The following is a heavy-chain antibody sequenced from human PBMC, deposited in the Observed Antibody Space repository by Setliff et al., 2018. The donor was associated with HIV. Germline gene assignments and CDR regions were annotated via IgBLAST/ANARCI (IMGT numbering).Heavy chain of an antibody. CDR1: GFNFGKYT. V-gene: IGHV3-21*06. Sequence: GGSLRLSCAASGFNFGKYTMEGVRQAPGKGLEWVSSISATLDYIRYADSVKGRFTISRDNLKNSLFLQMNNRRVEDTAVYYCAREGSSGYTGWFDSWGQGTLVTVSS. CDR3: AREGSSGYTGWFDS. D-gene: IGHD3-22*01. J-gene: IGHJ5*01. CDR2: ISATLDYI.